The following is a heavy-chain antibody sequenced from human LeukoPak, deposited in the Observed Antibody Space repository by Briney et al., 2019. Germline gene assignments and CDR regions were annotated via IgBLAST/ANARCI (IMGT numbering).Heavy chain of an antibody. CDR2: ISGSGGST. CDR3: ARVVGNLGAPIDY. J-gene: IGHJ4*02. V-gene: IGHV3-23*01. D-gene: IGHD1-26*01. CDR1: GFTFSSYA. Sequence: PGGSLRLSCAASGFTFSSYAMSWVRQAPGKGLEWVSAISGSGGSTYYADSVKGRFTISRDNAKNSLYLQMNSLRAEDTAVYYCARVVGNLGAPIDYWGQGTLVTVSS.